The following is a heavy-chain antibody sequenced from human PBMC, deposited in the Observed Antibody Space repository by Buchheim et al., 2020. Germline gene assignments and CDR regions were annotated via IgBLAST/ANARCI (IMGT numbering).Heavy chain of an antibody. J-gene: IGHJ6*02. D-gene: IGHD1-20*01. CDR2: INHSGST. CDR1: GGSFSGYY. Sequence: QVQLQQWGAGLLKPSETLSLTCAVYGGSFSGYYWSWIRQPPGKGLEWIGEINHSGSTNYNPSLKSRVTISVDTSKNQFSLKLSPVTAADTAVYYCARRRITGIRSYYYGMDVWGQGTT. CDR3: ARRRITGIRSYYYGMDV. V-gene: IGHV4-34*01.